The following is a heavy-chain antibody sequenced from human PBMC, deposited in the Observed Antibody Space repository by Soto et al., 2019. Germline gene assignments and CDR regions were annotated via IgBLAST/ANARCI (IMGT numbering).Heavy chain of an antibody. CDR1: GGTFSSYA. D-gene: IGHD2-15*01. CDR2: IIPIFGTA. CDR3: ARNDMGYCSGGSCYDLDY. J-gene: IGHJ4*02. V-gene: IGHV1-69*13. Sequence: SVKVSCKASGGTFSSYAISWVRQAPGQGLEWMGGIIPIFGTANYAQKFQGRVTITADESTSTAYMELSSLRSEDTAVYYCARNDMGYCSGGSCYDLDYWGQGTLVTVSS.